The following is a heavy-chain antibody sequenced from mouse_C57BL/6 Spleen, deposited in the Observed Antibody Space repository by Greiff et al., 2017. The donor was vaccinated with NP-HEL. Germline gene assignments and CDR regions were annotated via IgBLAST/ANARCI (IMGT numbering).Heavy chain of an antibody. J-gene: IGHJ1*03. V-gene: IGHV1-50*01. Sequence: VKLQQPGAELVKPGASVKLSCKASGYTFTSYWMQWVKQRPGQGLEWIGEIDPSDSYTNYNQKFKGKATLTVDTSSSTAYMQLSSLTSEDSAVYYCARKGVVPWYFDVWGTGTTVTVSS. CDR3: ARKGVVPWYFDV. D-gene: IGHD1-1*01. CDR2: IDPSDSYT. CDR1: GYTFTSYW.